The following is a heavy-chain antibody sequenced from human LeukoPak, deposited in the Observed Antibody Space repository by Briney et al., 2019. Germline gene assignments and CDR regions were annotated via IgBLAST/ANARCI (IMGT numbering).Heavy chain of an antibody. CDR2: IYTSGSA. Sequence: SETLSLTCTVSGGSISSGSYYWSWIRQPAGKGLEWIGRIYTSGSANYNPSPKSRVTISVDTSKNQFSLKLSSVTAADTAVYYCARFHNAFDIWGQGTMVTVSS. V-gene: IGHV4-61*02. J-gene: IGHJ3*02. CDR3: ARFHNAFDI. CDR1: GGSISSGSYY.